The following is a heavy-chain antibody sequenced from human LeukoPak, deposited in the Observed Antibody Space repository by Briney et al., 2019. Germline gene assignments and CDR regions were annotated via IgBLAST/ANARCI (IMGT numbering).Heavy chain of an antibody. CDR1: GFTFSSYW. CDR2: IKPDGSQI. J-gene: IGHJ4*02. Sequence: PGGSLRLSCAASGFTFSSYWMTWVRQAPGEGLEWVANIKPDGSQIYYVDSVKGRFTISRDNAKNSLYLQMNSLRAEDTAVYYCARDRRQQLVYRYYDSSGPGPDYWGQGTLVTVSS. CDR3: ARDRRQQLVYRYYDSSGPGPDY. V-gene: IGHV3-7*01. D-gene: IGHD3-22*01.